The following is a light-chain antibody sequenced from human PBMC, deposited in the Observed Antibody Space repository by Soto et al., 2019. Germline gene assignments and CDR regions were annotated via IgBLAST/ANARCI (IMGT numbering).Light chain of an antibody. Sequence: QPVLTQPPSVSGAPGQGVTISCAGTYSNIGAGYDVHWYQQIPGTAPKLLIHRNTLRSSGVPDRFSGSKSGTSASLAITGLQAEDEADYYCQSYDHTLSRSLFGGGTQLTVL. V-gene: IGLV1-40*01. CDR2: RNT. CDR1: YSNIGAGYD. J-gene: IGLJ3*02. CDR3: QSYDHTLSRSL.